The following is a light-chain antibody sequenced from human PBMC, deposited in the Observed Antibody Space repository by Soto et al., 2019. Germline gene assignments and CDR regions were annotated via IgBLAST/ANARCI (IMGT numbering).Light chain of an antibody. CDR1: QSVSSY. J-gene: IGKJ1*01. CDR3: QQRRYWPVT. V-gene: IGKV3-11*01. Sequence: EIVLTQSPAILSMSPGERATLSCRASQSVSSYFAWYQQKPGQAPRLLIYDASNRATGVPARFSGSGSGTDFPLTISRLAHEDFAFYYCQQRRYWPVTFGQGTKVEIK. CDR2: DAS.